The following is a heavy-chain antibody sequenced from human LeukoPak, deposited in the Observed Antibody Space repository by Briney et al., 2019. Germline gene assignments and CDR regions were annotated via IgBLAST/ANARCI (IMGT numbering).Heavy chain of an antibody. Sequence: SGPALVKPTQTLTLTCTFSGFSLSTSGMRVSWIRQPPGNALEWLARIDWDDDKFYSTSLKTRLTISKDTSKNQVVLTMTNMDPVDTATYYCARTRYCSSTSCNIFDYWGQGTLVTVSS. CDR2: IDWDDDK. CDR3: ARTRYCSSTSCNIFDY. D-gene: IGHD2-2*02. CDR1: GFSLSTSGMR. V-gene: IGHV2-70*04. J-gene: IGHJ4*02.